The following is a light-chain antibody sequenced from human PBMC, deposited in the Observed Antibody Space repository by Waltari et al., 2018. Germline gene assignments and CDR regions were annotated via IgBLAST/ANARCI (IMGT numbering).Light chain of an antibody. CDR3: MQGVHLPLT. CDR1: QSLLPRDGKTY. Sequence: DIVMTQTPLSLSVSPGQPDSLSCKSSQSLLPRDGKTYLYWYLKRPGQSPQLLISEVSSRFSGVPDRFSGSGSGTDFTLKISRVEAEDVGLYYCMQGVHLPLTFGGGTKVEIQ. CDR2: EVS. J-gene: IGKJ4*01. V-gene: IGKV2-29*03.